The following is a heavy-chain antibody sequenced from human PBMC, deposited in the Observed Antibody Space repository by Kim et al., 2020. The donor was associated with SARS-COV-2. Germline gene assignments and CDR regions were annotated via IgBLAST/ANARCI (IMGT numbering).Heavy chain of an antibody. CDR3: ARPVTYCGGDCPDGAFDI. Sequence: GESLKISCKGSGYSFTSYWIGWVRQMPGKGLEWMGIIYPGDSDTRYSPSFQGQVTIFADKSISTAYLQWSRLKASDTAMYYCARPVTYCGGDCPDGAFDIWGQGTMVTVSS. V-gene: IGHV5-51*01. J-gene: IGHJ3*02. CDR2: IYPGDSDT. CDR1: GYSFTSYW. D-gene: IGHD2-21*02.